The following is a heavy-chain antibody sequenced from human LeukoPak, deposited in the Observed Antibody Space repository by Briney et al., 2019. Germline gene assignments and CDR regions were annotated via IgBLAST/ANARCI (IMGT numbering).Heavy chain of an antibody. V-gene: IGHV3-23*01. CDR3: AKGAAAGTPYY. CDR2: IWGSGGNT. Sequence: GGSLRLSCAASGFSFSSYDMMWLRQAPGKGLEWVSGIWGSGGNTFYADSVKGRFTISRDNSKNTLYLQMSSLRAEDTAVYYCAKGAAAGTPYYWGQGTLVTVSS. CDR1: GFSFSSYD. J-gene: IGHJ4*02. D-gene: IGHD6-13*01.